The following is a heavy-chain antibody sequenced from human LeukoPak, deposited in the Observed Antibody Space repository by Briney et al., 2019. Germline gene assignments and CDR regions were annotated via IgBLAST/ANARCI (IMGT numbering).Heavy chain of an antibody. V-gene: IGHV4-39*01. CDR3: ARISRYSSSWYQGYYDSSGYYSDY. Sequence: SETLSLTCTVSGGSISSSSYYWGWIRQPPGKGLEWIGSIYYSGSTYYNPSLKSRVTISVDTSKNQFSLKLSSVTAADTAVYYCARISRYSSSWYQGYYDSSGYYSDYWGQGTLVTVSS. CDR1: GGSISSSSYY. CDR2: IYYSGST. J-gene: IGHJ4*02. D-gene: IGHD3-22*01.